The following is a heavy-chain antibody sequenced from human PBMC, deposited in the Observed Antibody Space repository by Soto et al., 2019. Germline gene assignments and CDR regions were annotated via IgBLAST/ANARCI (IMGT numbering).Heavy chain of an antibody. CDR2: IYWDDDK. CDR1: GFSLSTSGVA. D-gene: IGHD3-10*01. Sequence: QITLKESGPTLVKPTQTLTLTCTFSGFSLSTSGVAVGWIRQPPGKALEWLALIYWDDDKRYSPSLKSRLTITKDTSKNQVVLTMTNMDPVDPATYYCAHRRGYYGSGSYSGMFWFDPWGQGTLVTVSS. J-gene: IGHJ5*02. CDR3: AHRRGYYGSGSYSGMFWFDP. V-gene: IGHV2-5*02.